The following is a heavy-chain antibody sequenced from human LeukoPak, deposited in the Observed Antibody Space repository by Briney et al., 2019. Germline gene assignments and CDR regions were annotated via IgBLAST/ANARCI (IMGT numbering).Heavy chain of an antibody. J-gene: IGHJ4*02. V-gene: IGHV5-51*01. D-gene: IGHD3-22*01. Sequence: GESLKISCKSAGYSFTSYWIGWVRQVPGKGLEWMGIIYPGDSDTRYSPSFQGQVTISADKSISTAYLQWSSLKASDTAMYYCARRAYYYDSSGYYYYFDYWGQGTLVTVSS. CDR1: GYSFTSYW. CDR3: ARRAYYYDSSGYYYYFDY. CDR2: IYPGDSDT.